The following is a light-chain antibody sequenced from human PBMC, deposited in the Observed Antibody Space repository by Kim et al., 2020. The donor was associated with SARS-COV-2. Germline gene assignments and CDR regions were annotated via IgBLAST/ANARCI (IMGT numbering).Light chain of an antibody. J-gene: IGKJ1*01. Sequence: ASVGDRVTITCRASQSISSYLNWYQQKPGKAPKLLIYAASSLQSGVPSRFSGSGSGTDFTLTISSLQPEDFATYYCQQSYTTPWTFGQGTKVDIK. CDR3: QQSYTTPWT. V-gene: IGKV1-39*01. CDR2: AAS. CDR1: QSISSY.